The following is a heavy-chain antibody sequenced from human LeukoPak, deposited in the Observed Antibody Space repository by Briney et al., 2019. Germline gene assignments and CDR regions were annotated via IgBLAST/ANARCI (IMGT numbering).Heavy chain of an antibody. CDR1: GFTFSSYS. V-gene: IGHV3-21*01. D-gene: IGHD6-13*01. CDR2: ISSSSSYI. Sequence: GGSLRLSCAASGFTFSSYSMNWVRQAPGKGLEWVSSISSSSSYIYYADSVKGRFTISRDNAKNSLYLQMNSLRAEDTAVYYCARGGSIAAAVYGPSGYWGLGTLVTVSS. CDR3: ARGGSIAAAVYGPSGY. J-gene: IGHJ4*02.